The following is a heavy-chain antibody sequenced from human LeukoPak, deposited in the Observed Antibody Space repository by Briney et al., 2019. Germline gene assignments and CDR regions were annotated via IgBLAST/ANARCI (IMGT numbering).Heavy chain of an antibody. CDR2: IYYSGST. D-gene: IGHD2-15*01. CDR1: GGSISSYY. CDR3: ARDRCSGGSCHPYYYYMDV. Sequence: SETLSLTCTVSGGSISSYYWSWIRQPPGKGLKWIRYIYYSGSTNYNPSLKSRVTISVDTSKNQFSLKLSSVTAADTAVYYCARDRCSGGSCHPYYYYMDVWGKGTTVTVSS. V-gene: IGHV4-59*01. J-gene: IGHJ6*03.